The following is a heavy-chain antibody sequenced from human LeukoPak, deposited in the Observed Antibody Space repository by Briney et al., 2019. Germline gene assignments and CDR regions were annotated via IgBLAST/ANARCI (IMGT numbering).Heavy chain of an antibody. CDR2: IYSGGST. D-gene: IGHD3-10*01. Sequence: GGSLRLSCAASGFTVSSNYMSWVRQAPGKGLEWVSVIYSGGSTYYADSVKGRFTISRDNSKNTLYLQMNSLRAEDTAVYYCARDRRVRGVIKHYYYGMDVWGQGTTVTVSS. J-gene: IGHJ6*02. V-gene: IGHV3-66*01. CDR3: ARDRRVRGVIKHYYYGMDV. CDR1: GFTVSSNY.